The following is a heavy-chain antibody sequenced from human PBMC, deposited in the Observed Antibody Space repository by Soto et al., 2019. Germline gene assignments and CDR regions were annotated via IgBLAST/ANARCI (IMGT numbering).Heavy chain of an antibody. CDR2: FYNSGSA. V-gene: IGHV4-59*01. Sequence: SETLSLTCSVSGGSISSYFWSWIRQPPGKGLELIGYFYNSGSANYSPSLKSRVIISVDTSKNQFSLKVSSVTAADTAVYYCAFGDSRGPLDSWGQGTLVTVSS. J-gene: IGHJ4*02. CDR3: AFGDSRGPLDS. CDR1: GGSISSYF. D-gene: IGHD4-17*01.